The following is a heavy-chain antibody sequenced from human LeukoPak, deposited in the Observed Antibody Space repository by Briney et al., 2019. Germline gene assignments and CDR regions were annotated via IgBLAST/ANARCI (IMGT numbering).Heavy chain of an antibody. CDR1: GYIFSNSD. CDR3: VREPVRGLTLDEFDY. CDR2: MNPHNGNT. Sequence: ASVKVSCKTSGYIFSNSDINWVRQATGQRLEWMGRMNPHNGNTDYKQKFQGRVTMTRDTSTGTAYMELRSLRSEDTAVYDCVREPVRGLTLDEFDYWGQGTLVIVSS. J-gene: IGHJ4*02. D-gene: IGHD3-10*01. V-gene: IGHV1-8*01.